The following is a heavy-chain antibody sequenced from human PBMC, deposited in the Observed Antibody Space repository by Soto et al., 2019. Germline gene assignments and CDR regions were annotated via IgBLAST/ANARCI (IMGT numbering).Heavy chain of an antibody. Sequence: QVQLVQSGAEVKKPGSSVKVSCKASGGTFSSYAISWVRQAPGQGLEWMGGIIPIFGTANYAQKFQGRVTITTVECTTXAYMELSSLRSEDTAVYYCARDLTTGTYYYYGMDVWGQGTTVTVSS. CDR3: ARDLTTGTYYYYGMDV. CDR2: IIPIFGTA. CDR1: GGTFSSYA. D-gene: IGHD4-17*01. V-gene: IGHV1-69*05. J-gene: IGHJ6*02.